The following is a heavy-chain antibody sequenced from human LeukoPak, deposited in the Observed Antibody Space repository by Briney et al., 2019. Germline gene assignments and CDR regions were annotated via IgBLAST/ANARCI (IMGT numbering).Heavy chain of an antibody. CDR1: GGAISNYY. J-gene: IGHJ4*02. CDR2: IYYSGST. D-gene: IGHD3-9*01. Sequence: PSETLSLTCSVSGGAISNYYWSWIRQPPGKGLEWIGYIYYSGSTHYNPSLRSRVTLSIDTSKNQFSLRLASVTAADTAVYYCAREILTGYSNIDYWGQGTLVTVSS. CDR3: AREILTGYSNIDY. V-gene: IGHV4-59*01.